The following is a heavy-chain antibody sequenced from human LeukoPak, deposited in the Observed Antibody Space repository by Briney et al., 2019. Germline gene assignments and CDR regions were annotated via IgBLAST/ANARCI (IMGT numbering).Heavy chain of an antibody. V-gene: IGHV4-39*07. D-gene: IGHD1-1*01. CDR3: ARGGEGGIDY. CDR2: IYYSGST. CDR1: GGSISSSSYY. Sequence: SETLSLTCTVSGGSISSSSYYWGWIRQPPGKGLEWIGSIYYSGSTYYNPSLKSRVTISVDTSKNQFSLKLSSVTAADTAVYYCARGGEGGIDYWGQGTLVTVSS. J-gene: IGHJ4*02.